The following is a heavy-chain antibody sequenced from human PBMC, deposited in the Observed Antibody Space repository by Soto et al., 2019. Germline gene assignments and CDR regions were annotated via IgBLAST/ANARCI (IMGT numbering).Heavy chain of an antibody. CDR3: ARDAGTDRRFDY. J-gene: IGHJ4*02. CDR2: ISYDGSNK. CDR1: GFTFSSYA. Sequence: PRLSCAASGFTFSSYAMHWVRQAPGKGLEWVAVISYDGSNKYYADSVKGRFTISRDNSKNTLYLQMNSLRAEETAVYYCARDAGTDRRFDYWGQGTLATVSS. V-gene: IGHV3-30-3*01. D-gene: IGHD1-1*01.